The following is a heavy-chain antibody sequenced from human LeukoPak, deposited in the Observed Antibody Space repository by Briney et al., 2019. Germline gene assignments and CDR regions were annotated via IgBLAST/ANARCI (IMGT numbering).Heavy chain of an antibody. Sequence: ASVKVSCKASGYTFTGYYMHWVRQAPGQGLEWMGRIDPNSGGTNYVQKFQGRVTMTRDTSISTAYMELSRLRSDDTAVYYCARAGSSSWYSFDYWGQGTLVTVSS. J-gene: IGHJ4*02. CDR2: IDPNSGGT. CDR3: ARAGSSSWYSFDY. D-gene: IGHD6-13*01. CDR1: GYTFTGYY. V-gene: IGHV1-2*06.